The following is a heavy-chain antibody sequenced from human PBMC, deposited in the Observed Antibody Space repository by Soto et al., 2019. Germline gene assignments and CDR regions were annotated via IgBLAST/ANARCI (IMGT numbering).Heavy chain of an antibody. D-gene: IGHD4-17*01. V-gene: IGHV3-48*02. Sequence: GGSLRLSCAASGFAFSAYNMNWVRQTPGKGLEWVSYISSTSGTIYYADSVKGRFTISRDNAKNSLYLQMNSLRDEDTAVYYCARDRRNYGEYASGWFDPWGQGTLVTVSS. J-gene: IGHJ5*02. CDR3: ARDRRNYGEYASGWFDP. CDR2: ISSTSGTI. CDR1: GFAFSAYN.